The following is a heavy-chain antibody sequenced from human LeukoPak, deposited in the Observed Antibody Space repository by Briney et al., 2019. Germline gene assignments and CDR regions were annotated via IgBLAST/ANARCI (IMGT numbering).Heavy chain of an antibody. V-gene: IGHV4-39*07. Sequence: SETLSLTCTVSGGLISISTYYWGWIRQPPGKGLEWIGSIYYSGTTHYNPSLKSRVTIAVDTSKNQFSLKLISVTAEDTAVYYCARYYYGSGTLGYWGQGTLVTVSS. CDR2: IYYSGTT. CDR3: ARYYYGSGTLGY. D-gene: IGHD3-10*01. J-gene: IGHJ4*02. CDR1: GGLISISTYY.